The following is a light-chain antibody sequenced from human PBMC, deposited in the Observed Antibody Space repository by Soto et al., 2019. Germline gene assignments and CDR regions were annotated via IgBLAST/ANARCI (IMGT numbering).Light chain of an antibody. Sequence: EIVLTQSPDTLSLSPGERATLSCRASQSVSNYLMWYQQKRGQAPMLLIYDASKRATGVPARFSGSASGTDFTLTISSLEPEDFAVYYCQQRSNWPWTFGQGTKVEIK. J-gene: IGKJ1*01. CDR3: QQRSNWPWT. CDR2: DAS. V-gene: IGKV3-11*01. CDR1: QSVSNY.